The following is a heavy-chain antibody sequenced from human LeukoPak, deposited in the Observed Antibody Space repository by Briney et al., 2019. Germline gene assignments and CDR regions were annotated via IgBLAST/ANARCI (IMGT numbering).Heavy chain of an antibody. CDR1: GGTFISYA. CDR2: IIPIFGTA. D-gene: IGHD2-2*01. J-gene: IGHJ6*03. Sequence: SVKVSCKASGGTFISYAISWLRQAPGQGLEWMGGIIPIFGTANYAQKFQGRVTITADESTSTAYMELSSLSSEDTAVYYCARGRDIVVVPYYYYYYLDFWGKGTTVTVSS. V-gene: IGHV1-69*01. CDR3: ARGRDIVVVPYYYYYYLDF.